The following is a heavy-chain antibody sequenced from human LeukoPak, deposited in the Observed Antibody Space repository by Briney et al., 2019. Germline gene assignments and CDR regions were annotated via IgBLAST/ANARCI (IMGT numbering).Heavy chain of an antibody. D-gene: IGHD3-9*01. CDR1: GXTFSTYW. Sequence: ARGSLRLSCAASGXTFSTYWMHWVRQAPGKGLVWVSRINRDGSSTSYADSVKGRFTISRDNAKNTLYLQMNSLRAEDTAVYYCARDRGTYYDILTGYYTLGDAFDIWGQGTIVTVSS. CDR2: INRDGSST. V-gene: IGHV3-74*01. J-gene: IGHJ3*02. CDR3: ARDRGTYYDILTGYYTLGDAFDI.